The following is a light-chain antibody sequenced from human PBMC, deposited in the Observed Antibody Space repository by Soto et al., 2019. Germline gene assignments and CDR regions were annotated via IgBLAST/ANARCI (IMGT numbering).Light chain of an antibody. J-gene: IGLJ1*01. CDR3: SSYTSSSPRYV. V-gene: IGLV2-14*01. CDR1: SSDIGAYDY. CDR2: DVS. Sequence: QSALTQPASVSGSPGQSITISCTGTSSDIGAYDYVSWYQQHPGKAPQLMIYDVSHRPSGISDRFSGSKSGSTASLTISGXXXXXXXXYYCSSYTSSSPRYVFGIGTKLTV.